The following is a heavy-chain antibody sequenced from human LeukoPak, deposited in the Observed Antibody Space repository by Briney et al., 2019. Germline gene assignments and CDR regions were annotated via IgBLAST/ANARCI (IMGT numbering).Heavy chain of an antibody. CDR3: ARLGVVLLWFEV. J-gene: IGHJ5*02. V-gene: IGHV3-66*04. D-gene: IGHD3-10*01. Sequence: GGSLRLSCAASGFTLSSNYMSWVRQAPGKGLEWVSVLYSGDSTYYADSVKGRFTISRDNSKNTLYLQMNSLRAEDTAMYYCARLGVVLLWFEVWGQGTLVTVSS. CDR2: LYSGDST. CDR1: GFTLSSNY.